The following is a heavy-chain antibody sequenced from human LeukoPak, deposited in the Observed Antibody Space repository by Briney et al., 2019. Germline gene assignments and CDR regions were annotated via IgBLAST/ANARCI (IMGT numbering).Heavy chain of an antibody. V-gene: IGHV4-39*01. CDR1: GGSISSSSYY. Sequence: PSETLSLTCTVSGGSISSSSYYWGWIRQRPGKGLEWIGSIYYSGSTYYNPSLKSRVTISVDTSKNQFSLKLSSVTAADTAVYYCASRYYDSSGYYFDYWGQGTLVTVSS. J-gene: IGHJ4*02. D-gene: IGHD3-22*01. CDR3: ASRYYDSSGYYFDY. CDR2: IYYSGST.